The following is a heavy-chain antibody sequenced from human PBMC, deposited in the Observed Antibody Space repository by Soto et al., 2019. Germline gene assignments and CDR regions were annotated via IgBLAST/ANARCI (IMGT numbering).Heavy chain of an antibody. D-gene: IGHD2-2*01. CDR2: IWNDGNSK. CDR3: ARCSYCIGTRCYYPAFFGL. CDR1: AVPCMFFV. J-gene: IGHJ1*01. Sequence: CCISSAVPCMFFVRHRIRPAPSKGLEWVAVIWNDGNSKNYADSVKGRFTISRDNSKNILYLQMNSLRAEDTAVYYCARCSYCIGTRCYYPAFFGLWGHGYVVIVSS. V-gene: IGHV3-33*08.